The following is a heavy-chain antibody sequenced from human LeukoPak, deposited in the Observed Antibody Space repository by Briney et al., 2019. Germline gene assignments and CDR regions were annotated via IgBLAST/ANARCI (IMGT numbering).Heavy chain of an antibody. D-gene: IGHD6-13*01. Sequence: GGSLRLSCAASGFTVSGNYMSWVRQAPGKGLEWVSIIYNGGGTYYADSVKGRFTISRDNAKNSLYLQMNSLRAEDTAVYYCARVIAAAYFDYWGQGTLVTVSS. CDR3: ARVIAAAYFDY. CDR2: IYNGGGT. CDR1: GFTVSGNY. J-gene: IGHJ4*02. V-gene: IGHV3-53*01.